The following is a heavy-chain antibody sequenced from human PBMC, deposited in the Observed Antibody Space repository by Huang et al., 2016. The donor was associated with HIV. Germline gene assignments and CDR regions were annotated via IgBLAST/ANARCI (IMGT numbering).Heavy chain of an antibody. J-gene: IGHJ5*02. D-gene: IGHD3-16*01. CDR2: INHRGTT. CDR1: GGSFSSYY. V-gene: IGHV4-34*01. CDR3: AREIMISFGGPFDP. Sequence: QVQLHQWGAGLLTPSETLSLTCAVYGGSFSSYYWNWIRQSPGKGLEWIGQINHRGTTTYNPTLKGRVTMSVDTSKNQFSLKLNAVTAADTAVYYCAREIMISFGGPFDPWGQGTLVTVSS.